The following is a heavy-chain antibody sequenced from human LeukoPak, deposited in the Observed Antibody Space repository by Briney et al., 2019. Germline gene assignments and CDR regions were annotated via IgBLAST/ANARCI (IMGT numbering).Heavy chain of an antibody. CDR3: ARHFGDRSWYDAFDI. CDR2: MLYSGSA. V-gene: IGHV4-59*08. D-gene: IGHD6-13*01. J-gene: IGHJ3*02. CDR1: GGSISRYY. Sequence: SETLSLTCSVSGGSISRYYWSWIRQPPGKGLEWIGYMLYSGSANYNPSLKSRVTISVDTSKSQFSLKLSSVTAADTAVYYCARHFGDRSWYDAFDIWGQGTMVTVSS.